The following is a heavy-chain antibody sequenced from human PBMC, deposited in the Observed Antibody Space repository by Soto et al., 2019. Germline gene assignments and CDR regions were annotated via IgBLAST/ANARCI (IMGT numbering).Heavy chain of an antibody. CDR1: GYTFTSYH. J-gene: IGHJ5*02. V-gene: IGHV1-8*01. CDR3: ARDRPTNWFDP. Sequence: ASVKVSCKASGYTFTSYHINWVRQATGQGLEWMGWMNPNSGDAGYAQKFQGRVTMTRNTSISTAYMELSSLRSDDTAIYYCARDRPTNWFDPWGQGTLVTVSS. CDR2: MNPNSGDA.